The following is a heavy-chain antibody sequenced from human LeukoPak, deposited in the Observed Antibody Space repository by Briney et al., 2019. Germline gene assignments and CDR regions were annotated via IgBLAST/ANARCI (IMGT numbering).Heavy chain of an antibody. J-gene: IGHJ4*02. CDR1: GYTFTRHY. D-gene: IGHD3-10*01. CDR3: ARHLAMLRGIPYYFDY. V-gene: IGHV1-2*02. CDR2: INPNSGGT. Sequence: ASVKVSCKASGYTFTRHYMHWVRQAPGQGLEWMGWINPNSGGTNYAQKFQGRVTMTRDTSISTAYLQWSSLKASDTAMYYCARHLAMLRGIPYYFDYWGQGTLVTVSS.